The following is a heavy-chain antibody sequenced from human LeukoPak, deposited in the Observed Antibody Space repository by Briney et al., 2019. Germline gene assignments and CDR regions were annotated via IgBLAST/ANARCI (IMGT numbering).Heavy chain of an antibody. Sequence: SETLSLTCTVSGGSISSGDYYWSWTRQPPGKGLEWIGYIYYSGSTYYNPSLKSRVTISVDTSKNQFSLKLSSVTAADTAVYYCARGDYDILTGYYTNFDYWGQGALVTVSS. D-gene: IGHD3-9*01. J-gene: IGHJ4*02. CDR2: IYYSGST. CDR3: ARGDYDILTGYYTNFDY. V-gene: IGHV4-30-4*01. CDR1: GGSISSGDYY.